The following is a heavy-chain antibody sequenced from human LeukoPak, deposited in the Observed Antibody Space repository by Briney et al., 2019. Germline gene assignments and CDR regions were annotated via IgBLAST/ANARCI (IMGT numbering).Heavy chain of an antibody. CDR1: GFTFSSYA. CDR2: ISYDGSNK. J-gene: IGHJ4*02. CDR3: FCLAVADY. Sequence: PGGSLRLSCAASGFTFSSYAMHWVRQAPGKGLEWVAVISYDGSNKYYADSVKGRFTISRDNAKNTLYLQMNSLRAEDTAVYYCFCLAVADYWGQGTLVTVSS. D-gene: IGHD6-19*01. V-gene: IGHV3-30*04.